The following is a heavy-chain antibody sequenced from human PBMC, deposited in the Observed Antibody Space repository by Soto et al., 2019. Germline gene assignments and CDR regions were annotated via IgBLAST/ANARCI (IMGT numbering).Heavy chain of an antibody. Sequence: ASVKVSCKASGYTFTSYYMHWVRQAPGQGLEWMGIINPSGGSTSYAQKFQGRVTMTRDTSTSTVYMELSSLRSEDTAVYYCARDSGYYDSSGYFGESGSGPWTFDYWGQGTLVTVSS. CDR3: ARDSGYYDSSGYFGESGSGPWTFDY. V-gene: IGHV1-46*01. J-gene: IGHJ4*02. D-gene: IGHD3-22*01. CDR2: INPSGGST. CDR1: GYTFTSYY.